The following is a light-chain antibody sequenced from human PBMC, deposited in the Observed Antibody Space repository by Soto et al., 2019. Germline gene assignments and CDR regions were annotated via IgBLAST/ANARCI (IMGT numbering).Light chain of an antibody. V-gene: IGLV1-44*01. CDR1: SSNIGRDN. Sequence: QPVLTQPPSASGTPGQRVTISCSGGSSNIGRDNVNWYQHFPGTAPKVLIYRNNQRPSGVPDRFSGSKSGTSASLAISGLQSEDEADYYCAVWDGSLNGWVFGGGTQLTVL. J-gene: IGLJ3*02. CDR2: RNN. CDR3: AVWDGSLNGWV.